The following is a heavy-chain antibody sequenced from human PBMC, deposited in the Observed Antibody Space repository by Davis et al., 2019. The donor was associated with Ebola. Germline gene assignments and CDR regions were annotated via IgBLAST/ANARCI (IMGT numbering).Heavy chain of an antibody. CDR2: INEDGSDR. Sequence: GESLKISCAASGFTFSSYWMSWVRQAPGKGLEWVALINEDGSDRYYVDSVKGRFTISRDNAKNSLYLQMNSLRADDTAVYYCTSGASCPHWGQGTLVTVS. CDR1: GFTFSSYW. J-gene: IGHJ4*02. D-gene: IGHD2-2*01. CDR3: TSGASCPH. V-gene: IGHV3-7*03.